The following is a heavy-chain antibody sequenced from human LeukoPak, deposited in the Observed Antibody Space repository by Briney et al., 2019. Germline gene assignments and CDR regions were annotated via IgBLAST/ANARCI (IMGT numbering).Heavy chain of an antibody. CDR1: GYTFSNYG. V-gene: IGHV1-18*01. CDR2: IRGDNGNT. D-gene: IGHD6-6*01. Sequence: ASVKASCKASGYTFSNYGISWVRQAPGQGLEWVGWIRGDNGNTNYAQKLQGRVTMTTDTSTSTAYMELRSLRSDDTAVYYCARRPAARPFDYWGQGTLVTVSS. J-gene: IGHJ4*02. CDR3: ARRPAARPFDY.